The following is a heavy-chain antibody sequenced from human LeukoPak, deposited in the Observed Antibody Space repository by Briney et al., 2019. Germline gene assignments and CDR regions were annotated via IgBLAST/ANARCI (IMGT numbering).Heavy chain of an antibody. CDR3: ARDGPDRGSFSRRDGYNSD. Sequence: SETLSLTCTVSGGSISSYYWSWIRQPPGKGLEYIGHVYYSGSTDYNPSLKSRLAISVDNSMNQFSLKLSSVSAADTAVYYCARDGPDRGSFSRRDGYNSDWGQGTLVTVSS. D-gene: IGHD5-24*01. J-gene: IGHJ4*02. CDR2: VYYSGST. V-gene: IGHV4-59*12. CDR1: GGSISSYY.